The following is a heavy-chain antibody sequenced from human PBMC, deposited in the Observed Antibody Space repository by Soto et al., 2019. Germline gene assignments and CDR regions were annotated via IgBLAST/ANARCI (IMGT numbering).Heavy chain of an antibody. CDR3: VRIRYQLPSSVLWLDP. V-gene: IGHV4-34*01. J-gene: IGHJ5*02. CDR2: INHVGGT. Sequence: SSTLSLTCAVYGGFLSEYYWTWIRQPPWKGLEWIGEINHVGGTNYNPSLKSRVTMSVDTSQNQFSLRLISVTAADTAMYFCVRIRYQLPSSVLWLDPWGQGTPVTVPQ. CDR1: GGFLSEYY. D-gene: IGHD3-16*01.